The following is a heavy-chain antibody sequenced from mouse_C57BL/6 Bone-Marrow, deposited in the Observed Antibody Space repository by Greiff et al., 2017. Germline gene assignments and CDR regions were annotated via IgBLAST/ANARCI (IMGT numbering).Heavy chain of an antibody. D-gene: IGHD1-1*01. CDR2: IYPGGGYT. V-gene: IGHV1-63*01. CDR1: GYTFTNYW. Sequence: QVQLKQSGAELVRPGTSVKMSCKASGYTFTNYWIGWAKQRPGHGLEWIGDIYPGGGYTNYNEKFKGQATLTADKSSSTAYMQFSSLTSEDSAIYYCARDPNYYGSSHWYFDVWGTGTTVTVSS. CDR3: ARDPNYYGSSHWYFDV. J-gene: IGHJ1*03.